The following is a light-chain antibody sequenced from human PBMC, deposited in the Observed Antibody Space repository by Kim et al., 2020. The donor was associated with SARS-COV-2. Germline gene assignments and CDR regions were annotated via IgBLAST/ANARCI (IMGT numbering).Light chain of an antibody. CDR1: QPVGGN. J-gene: IGKJ1*01. CDR3: QQFSGWLRS. V-gene: IGKV3-11*01. Sequence: VLTQSPSTLSLSPGERATLSCRASQPVGGNLAWYQQRPGQTPRLLISDVSNRATGVPVRFSGSGSATEFTLTISSLEPEDFDVYYCQQFSGWLRSFGQGTKVDIK. CDR2: DVS.